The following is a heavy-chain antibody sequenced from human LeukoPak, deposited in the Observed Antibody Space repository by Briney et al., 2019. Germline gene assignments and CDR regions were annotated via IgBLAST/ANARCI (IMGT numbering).Heavy chain of an antibody. D-gene: IGHD3-22*01. J-gene: IGHJ4*02. CDR1: GFTFSSYG. V-gene: IGHV3-30*02. Sequence: GGSLRLSCAASGFTFSSYGMHWVRQAPGKGLEWVAFIRYDGSNKYYADSVKGRFTISRDNSRNTLYLHVNSLRPEDTAVYYCARDRHKYNYDSGGYPPYWGQGTLVTVSS. CDR3: ARDRHKYNYDSGGYPPY. CDR2: IRYDGSNK.